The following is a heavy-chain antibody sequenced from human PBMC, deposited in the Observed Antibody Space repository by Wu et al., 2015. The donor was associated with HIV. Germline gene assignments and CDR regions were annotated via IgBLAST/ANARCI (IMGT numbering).Heavy chain of an antibody. CDR1: GYTFTNYY. CDR2: INPSGGAT. J-gene: IGHJ4*02. V-gene: IGHV1-2*02. CDR3: ARDATPITTEFDY. Sequence: QVQLAQSGAEVKKPGASVKVSCGTSGYTFTNYYIHWVRQVPGHGLEWMAWINPSGGATIYAEAFEGRVTVTTDTSMKTVYMELESLTSGDTAVYYCARDATPITTEFDYWGQGTLITVSS. D-gene: IGHD4-11*01.